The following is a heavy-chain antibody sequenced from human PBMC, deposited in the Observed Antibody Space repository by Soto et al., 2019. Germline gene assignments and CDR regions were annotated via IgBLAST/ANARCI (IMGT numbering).Heavy chain of an antibody. Sequence: GGSLRLSCAASGFDFRAYAMGWVRQTPGKGLEWVSGLSGRGDTTDYAESVKGRFTISRDNSKNMFYLQMNGLRVDDTVIYYCAKDIGAAGLYGHWGQGTLVTVSS. D-gene: IGHD6-13*01. V-gene: IGHV3-23*01. CDR3: AKDIGAAGLYGH. CDR2: LSGRGDTT. CDR1: GFDFRAYA. J-gene: IGHJ4*02.